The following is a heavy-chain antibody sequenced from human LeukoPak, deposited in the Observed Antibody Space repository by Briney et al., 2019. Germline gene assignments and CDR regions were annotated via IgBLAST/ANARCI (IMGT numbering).Heavy chain of an antibody. V-gene: IGHV4-4*07. CDR2: FYTGGTT. CDR3: ARDQPRRGPGNHDY. Sequence: KPSETLSLTCTGSGDSITSYYWSWIRQPAGKGLEWIGHFYTGGTTNYNPSLKSRVTVSVDTSKSQFSLKLSSVTAADTAVYYCARDQPRRGPGNHDYWGQGTLVTVSS. CDR1: GDSITSYY. D-gene: IGHD1-26*01. J-gene: IGHJ4*02.